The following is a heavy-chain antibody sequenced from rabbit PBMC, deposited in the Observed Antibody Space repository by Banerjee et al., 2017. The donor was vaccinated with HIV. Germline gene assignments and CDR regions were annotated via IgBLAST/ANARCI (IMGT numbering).Heavy chain of an antibody. CDR2: LYGGSSGNT. CDR1: GFSFSSSYY. J-gene: IGHJ4*01. CDR3: ARDGYGGSSVYKLYSFNL. D-gene: IGHD8-1*01. Sequence: QEQLEESGGDLVKPGASLTLTCTASGFSFSSSYYMCWVRQAPGKGLEWIACLYGGSSGNTYYASWAKGRFTISKTSSTTVTLQMTSLTAADSATYFCARDGYGGSSVYKLYSFNLWGQGTLVTVS. V-gene: IGHV1S45*01.